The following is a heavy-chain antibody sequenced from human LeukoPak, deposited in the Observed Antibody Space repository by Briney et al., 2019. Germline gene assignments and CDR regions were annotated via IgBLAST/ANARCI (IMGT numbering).Heavy chain of an antibody. D-gene: IGHD6-19*01. CDR3: ARDPLYSSGWYFDY. V-gene: IGHV3-30*02. J-gene: IGHJ4*02. CDR1: GFTFSSYG. CDR2: IRYDGSNK. Sequence: SGGSLRLSCAASGFTFSSYGMHWVRQAPGKGLEWVAFIRYDGSNKYYADSVKGRFTISRDNSKNTLYLQMNSLRAEDTAVYYCARDPLYSSGWYFDYWGQGTLVTVSS.